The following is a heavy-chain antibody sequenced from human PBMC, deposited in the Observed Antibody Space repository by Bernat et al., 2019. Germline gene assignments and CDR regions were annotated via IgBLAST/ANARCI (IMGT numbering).Heavy chain of an antibody. Sequence: QVQLQQWGAGLLKPSETLSLTCAVYGGSFSGYYWSWIRQPPGKGLEWIGEINHSGSTNYNPSLKSRVTISVDTSKNQFSLKLSSVTAADTAVYYCARGYFSSLYYYYYMDVWGKGTTVTVSS. J-gene: IGHJ6*03. V-gene: IGHV4-34*01. D-gene: IGHD2-15*01. CDR1: GGSFSGYY. CDR3: ARGYFSSLYYYYYMDV. CDR2: INHSGST.